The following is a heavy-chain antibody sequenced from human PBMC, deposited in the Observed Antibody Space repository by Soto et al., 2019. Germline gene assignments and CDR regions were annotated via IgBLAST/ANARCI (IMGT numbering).Heavy chain of an antibody. J-gene: IGHJ4*02. CDR1: GGSISSYY. V-gene: IGHV4-59*08. Sequence: SETLSLTCTVSGGSISSYYWSWIRQPPGKGLEWIGYIYYSGSTNYNPSLKSRVTISVDTSKNQFSLKLSSVTAADTAVYYCARHKVFCSGDYCYSFDYWGQGTLVTVS. D-gene: IGHD2-15*01. CDR2: IYYSGST. CDR3: ARHKVFCSGDYCYSFDY.